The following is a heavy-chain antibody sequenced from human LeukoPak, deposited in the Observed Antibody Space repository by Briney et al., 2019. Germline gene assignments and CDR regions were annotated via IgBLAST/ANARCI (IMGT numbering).Heavy chain of an antibody. J-gene: IGHJ5*02. CDR1: GFTFSSYA. Sequence: GGSLRLSCAASGFTFSSYAMNWVRQAPGKGLEWVSAISGSGGSTYYADSVKGRFTISRDNSKNTLYLQMNSLRAEDTAVYYCAKVRRITMVRGVIQPERGPVWFDPWGQGTLVTVSS. CDR2: ISGSGGST. V-gene: IGHV3-23*01. D-gene: IGHD3-10*01. CDR3: AKVRRITMVRGVIQPERGPVWFDP.